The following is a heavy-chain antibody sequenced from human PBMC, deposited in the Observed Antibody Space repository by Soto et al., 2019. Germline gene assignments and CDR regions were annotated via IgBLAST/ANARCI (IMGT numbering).Heavy chain of an antibody. J-gene: IGHJ4*02. CDR1: GFSFSNYA. CDR3: ARAESGNYYDSKGYYFDY. D-gene: IGHD3-22*01. V-gene: IGHV3-33*01. CDR2: IWYDGSNK. Sequence: QVQLVESGGGVVQPGRSLRVSCTASGFSFSNYAMHWVRQAPGKGLEWVAVIWYDGSNKYYADSVKGRFTLSRDNSKNTLYLQMNSLRAEDTAVYYCARAESGNYYDSKGYYFDYWGQGTLVTVSS.